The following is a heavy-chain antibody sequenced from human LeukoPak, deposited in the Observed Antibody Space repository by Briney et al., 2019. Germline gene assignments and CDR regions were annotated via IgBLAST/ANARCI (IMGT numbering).Heavy chain of an antibody. J-gene: IGHJ5*02. CDR2: IYYSGST. CDR1: GGSISSHY. Sequence: SETLSLTCTVSGGSISSHYWSWIRQPPGKGLEWIGYIYYSGSTNYTPSLKSRVTISVDTSKNQFSLKLSSVTAADTAVYCCARGAEDSSGYPHGWFDPWGQGTLVTVSS. CDR3: ARGAEDSSGYPHGWFDP. V-gene: IGHV4-59*11. D-gene: IGHD3-22*01.